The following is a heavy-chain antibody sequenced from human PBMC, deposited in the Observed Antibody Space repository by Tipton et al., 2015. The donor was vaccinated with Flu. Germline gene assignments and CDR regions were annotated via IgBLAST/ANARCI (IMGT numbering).Heavy chain of an antibody. V-gene: IGHV4-59*08. Sequence: TLSLTCTVSGGSISSYYWSWIRQPPGKGLEWIGYIYYSGSTNYNPSLKSRVTISVDTSKNQFSLKLSSVTAADTAVYYCARRGPGYYYYYMDVWGKGTTVTVSS. CDR2: IYYSGST. CDR3: ARRGPGYYYYYMDV. CDR1: GGSISSYY. J-gene: IGHJ6*03. D-gene: IGHD3-10*01.